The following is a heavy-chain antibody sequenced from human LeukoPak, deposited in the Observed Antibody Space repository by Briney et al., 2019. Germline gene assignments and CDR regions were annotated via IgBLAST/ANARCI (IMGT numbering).Heavy chain of an antibody. V-gene: IGHV4-30-2*01. CDR1: GVSISSGGYY. Sequence: SETLSLTGNVSGVSISSGGYYWSWIRQPPGKGLEWIGYIYHSGSAYSNPSLRGRVTMSLDRSKNAFSLKMSSVTAADTAVYYCAGIWSGTYYDYWGQGTLVIVSS. CDR3: AGIWSGTYYDY. CDR2: IYHSGSA. J-gene: IGHJ4*02. D-gene: IGHD3-10*01.